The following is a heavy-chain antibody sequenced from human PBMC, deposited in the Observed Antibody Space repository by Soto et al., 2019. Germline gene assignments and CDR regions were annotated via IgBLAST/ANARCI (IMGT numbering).Heavy chain of an antibody. J-gene: IGHJ4*02. CDR1: GGSISSYY. V-gene: IGHV4-59*01. Sequence: SETLSLTCTVSGGSISSYYWSWIRQPPGKGLEWIGYIYYSGSTNYNPSLKSRVTISVDTSKNQFSLKLSSVTAADTAVYYCARCYYDSSGYYDYWGQGTLVTVSS. CDR3: ARCYYDSSGYYDY. CDR2: IYYSGST. D-gene: IGHD3-22*01.